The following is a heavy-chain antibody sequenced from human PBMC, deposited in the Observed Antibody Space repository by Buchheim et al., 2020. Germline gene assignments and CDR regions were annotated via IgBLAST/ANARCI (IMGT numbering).Heavy chain of an antibody. CDR3: ARDRDYYDSSGYPTDAFDI. CDR2: ISGSGGST. Sequence: EVQLLESGGGLVQPGGSLRLSCAASGFTFSSYAMSWVRQAPGKGLEWVSAISGSGGSTYYADSVKGRFTISRDNAKNSLYLQMNSLRAEDTAVYYCARDRDYYDSSGYPTDAFDIWGQGT. D-gene: IGHD3-22*01. J-gene: IGHJ3*02. CDR1: GFTFSSYA. V-gene: IGHV3-23*01.